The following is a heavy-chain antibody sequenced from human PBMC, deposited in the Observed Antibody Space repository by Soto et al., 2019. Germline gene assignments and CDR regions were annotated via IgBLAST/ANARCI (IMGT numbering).Heavy chain of an antibody. Sequence: ASVKVSCKASGYTFTSYAMHWVRQAPGQRLEWMGWINAGNGNTKYSQKLQGRVTMTTDTSTSTAYMELRSLRSDDTAVYYCARDPPPMDVWAQGTTVTVSS. CDR1: GYTFTSYA. CDR3: ARDPPPMDV. V-gene: IGHV1-3*01. CDR2: INAGNGNT. J-gene: IGHJ6*02.